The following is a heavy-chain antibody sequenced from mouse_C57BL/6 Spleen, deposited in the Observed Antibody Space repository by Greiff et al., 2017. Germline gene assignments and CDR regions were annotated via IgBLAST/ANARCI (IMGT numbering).Heavy chain of an antibody. CDR3: ALTTAYYFDY. D-gene: IGHD1-2*01. CDR1: GYSFTSYY. Sequence: VQLQQSGPELVKPGASVKISCKASGYSFTSYYIHWVKQRPGQGLEWIGWIYPGSGNTKYNEKFKGKATLTADTSSSTAYMQLSSLTSEDSAVYYCALTTAYYFDYWGQGTTLTVSS. V-gene: IGHV1-66*01. CDR2: IYPGSGNT. J-gene: IGHJ2*01.